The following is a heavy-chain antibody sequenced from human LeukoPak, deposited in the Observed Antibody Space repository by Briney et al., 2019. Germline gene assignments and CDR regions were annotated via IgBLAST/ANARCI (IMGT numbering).Heavy chain of an antibody. CDR2: IYYSGST. D-gene: IGHD3-22*01. CDR3: ARAYHYDSSGYYDY. J-gene: IGHJ4*02. CDR1: GNSISSYY. Sequence: PSETLSLTCSVFGNSISSYYWSWIRQPPGKGLEWIGYIYYSGSTNYNPSLKSRVTISVDTSKKQFSLKLSSVTAADTAVYYCARAYHYDSSGYYDYWGQGTLVTVSS. V-gene: IGHV4-59*01.